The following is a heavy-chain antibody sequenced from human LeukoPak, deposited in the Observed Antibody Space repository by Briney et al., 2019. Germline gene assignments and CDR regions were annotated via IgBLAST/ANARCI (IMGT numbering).Heavy chain of an antibody. D-gene: IGHD5-24*01. Sequence: ASVKVSCKASGYTFTGYHMHWVRQAPGQGLEWMGRINPNSGDTNYAQKLQGRVTMTRDTSISTAYMELSRLRSDDTAVYYCARGGKLRWLQSQDYWGQGTLVTVSS. V-gene: IGHV1-2*06. CDR2: INPNSGDT. J-gene: IGHJ4*02. CDR1: GYTFTGYH. CDR3: ARGGKLRWLQSQDY.